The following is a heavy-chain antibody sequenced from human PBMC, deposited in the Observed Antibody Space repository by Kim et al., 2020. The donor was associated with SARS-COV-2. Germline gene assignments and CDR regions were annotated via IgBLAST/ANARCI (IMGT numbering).Heavy chain of an antibody. CDR3: VRSIVVAGIGGY. CDR2: INIDGSIT. CDR1: GFTFNSYW. Sequence: GGSLRLSCAASGFTFNSYWMHWVRQVPGKGLLWVSCINIDGSITGYADSVKGRFTISRDNTRNTLYLQINSLTAEDTAAYYCVRSIVVAGIGGYWGQGALVTVSS. J-gene: IGHJ4*02. V-gene: IGHV3-74*01. D-gene: IGHD6-19*01.